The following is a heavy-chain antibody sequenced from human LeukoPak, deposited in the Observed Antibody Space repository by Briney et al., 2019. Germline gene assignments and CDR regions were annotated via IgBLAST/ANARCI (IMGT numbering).Heavy chain of an antibody. J-gene: IGHJ3*02. Sequence: GGSLRLSCAASGFTFSGYAMSWVRQAPGKGLEWVSTITGSGGTTYYADSVKGRFTISRDNSKNTLYLQMNSLRAEDTAVYYCAKGLTTRERDAFDIWGQGTMVTVSS. D-gene: IGHD1-1*01. CDR3: AKGLTTRERDAFDI. CDR1: GFTFSGYA. V-gene: IGHV3-23*01. CDR2: ITGSGGTT.